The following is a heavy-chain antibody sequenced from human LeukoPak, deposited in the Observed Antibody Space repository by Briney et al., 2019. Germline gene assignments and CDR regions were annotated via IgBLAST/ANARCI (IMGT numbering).Heavy chain of an antibody. J-gene: IGHJ4*02. CDR2: ISAYNGNT. D-gene: IGHD3-9*01. CDR3: ARAVRYFDWFDY. Sequence: ASVKVSCKASGYTFTSYGISWVRQAPGQGLEWMGWISAYNGNTNYAQKLQGRVTMTADTSTSTAYMELRSLRSDDTAVYYCARAVRYFDWFDYWGQGTLVTVSS. V-gene: IGHV1-18*01. CDR1: GYTFTSYG.